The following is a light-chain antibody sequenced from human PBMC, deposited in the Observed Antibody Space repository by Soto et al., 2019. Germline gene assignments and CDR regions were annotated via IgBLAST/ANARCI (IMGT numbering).Light chain of an antibody. V-gene: IGKV1-5*03. CDR1: QSISTW. CDR2: TAS. Sequence: DIQMTQFPSTLSASIGDRVTITCRASQSISTWLAWYQQKAGKAPKLLIYTASSLETGVPSRFSGSGSGTEFTLTISSLQPDDFAPYYCQHDNRYSPYTFGQGTRLEIK. J-gene: IGKJ2*01. CDR3: QHDNRYSPYT.